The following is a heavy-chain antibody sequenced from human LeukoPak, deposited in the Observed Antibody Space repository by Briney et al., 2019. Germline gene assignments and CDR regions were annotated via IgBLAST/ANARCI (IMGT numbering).Heavy chain of an antibody. J-gene: IGHJ4*02. V-gene: IGHV1-2*02. Sequence: ASVKVSCKASGYTFTGYYIHWVRHWVRQAPGQGLEWMGWINPNNGGTNYAQKFLGRVTMTRDTSISTAYMELSRLRSDDTAVYYCARAVVPAARDYWGQGTLVTVSS. CDR2: INPNNGGT. CDR3: ARAVVPAARDY. CDR1: GYTFTGYY. D-gene: IGHD2-2*01.